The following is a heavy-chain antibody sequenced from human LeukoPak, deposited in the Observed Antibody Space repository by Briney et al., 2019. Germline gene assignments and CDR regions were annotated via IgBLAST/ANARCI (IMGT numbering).Heavy chain of an antibody. CDR1: GYSISSGYY. D-gene: IGHD2-2*01. J-gene: IGHJ5*02. V-gene: IGHV4-38-2*01. CDR2: IYHSGST. CDR3: ARQLNWIDP. Sequence: SETLSLTCAVSGYSISSGYYWGWIRQPPGKGLEWIGSIYHSGSTNYNPSLKSRVTILVGTSKNQFSPKVRSVTAADTAVYYCARQLNWIDPWGQGTLVTVSS.